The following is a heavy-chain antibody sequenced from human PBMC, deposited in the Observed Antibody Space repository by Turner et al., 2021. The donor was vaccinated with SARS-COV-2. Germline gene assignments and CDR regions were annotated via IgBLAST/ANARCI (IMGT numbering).Heavy chain of an antibody. CDR3: GRHALEMTTIRDPFDI. J-gene: IGHJ3*02. CDR2: ISNRGRT. V-gene: IGHV4-39*01. CDR1: GGSFTRSSYY. Sequence: QLQLQESGPGLVKPSETLSLTCTVSGGSFTRSSYYWGWIRQPPGKGLEWIGSISNRGRTYQNPSLKSRVTISGDTSKNQFSLKLISVTAADTAVYYCGRHALEMTTIRDPFDIWGQGTMVTISS. D-gene: IGHD4-4*01.